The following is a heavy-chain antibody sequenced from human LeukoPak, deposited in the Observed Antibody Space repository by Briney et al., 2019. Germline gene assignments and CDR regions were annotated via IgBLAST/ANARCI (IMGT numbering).Heavy chain of an antibody. CDR1: GDSVSTTSAS. J-gene: IGHJ5*02. CDR3: ARDPDSSYEWGPFDP. Sequence: SQTLSLTCAISGDSVSTTSASWNWIRQSPSRGLEWLGRTYYRSKWNTDYAVSVKGRITINPDTFKNQFSLYLNSVTPEDTAVYYCARDPDSSYEWGPFDPWGQGTLVTVSS. V-gene: IGHV6-1*01. CDR2: TYYRSKWNT. D-gene: IGHD1-26*01.